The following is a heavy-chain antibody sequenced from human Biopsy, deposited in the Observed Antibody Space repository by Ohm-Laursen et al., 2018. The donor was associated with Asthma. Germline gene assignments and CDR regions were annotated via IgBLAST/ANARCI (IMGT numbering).Heavy chain of an antibody. Sequence: ASVKVSCKPLGGTFNTYVIGWVRQAPGQGLEWMGGIDSVFGTATYPQKCQDRVTITADDSTSTVYMELSGLRSEDTAVYYCARKAGSCISRACYSLDFWGQGTLVTVSS. V-gene: IGHV1-69*13. D-gene: IGHD2-15*01. CDR2: IDSVFGTA. CDR3: ARKAGSCISRACYSLDF. CDR1: GGTFNTYV. J-gene: IGHJ4*02.